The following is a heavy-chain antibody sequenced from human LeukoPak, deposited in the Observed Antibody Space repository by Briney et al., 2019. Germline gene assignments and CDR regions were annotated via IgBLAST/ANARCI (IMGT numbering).Heavy chain of an antibody. Sequence: GGSLRLSCAASGFTFSSYAMHWVRQAPGKGLEWVAVISYDGSNKYYADSVKGRFTISRDNSKNTLYLQMNSLRAEDTAVYSCAREMITFGGVIGPNFDYWGQGTLVTVSS. CDR2: ISYDGSNK. V-gene: IGHV3-30-3*01. J-gene: IGHJ4*02. D-gene: IGHD3-16*02. CDR1: GFTFSSYA. CDR3: AREMITFGGVIGPNFDY.